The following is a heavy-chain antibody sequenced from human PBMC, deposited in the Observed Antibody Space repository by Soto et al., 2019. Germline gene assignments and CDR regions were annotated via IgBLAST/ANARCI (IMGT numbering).Heavy chain of an antibody. CDR2: ISYDGNKK. CDR3: AKDGPFRWNDLMRSAKYGMDV. D-gene: IGHD1-1*01. CDR1: GFTFSSNG. V-gene: IGHV3-30*18. J-gene: IGHJ6*02. Sequence: QVQLVEAGGGVVQPGPFLRLSCAASGFTFSSNGMYWVRQAPGKGLEWVALISYDGNKKYYADSVEGRFTISRDNSRNTLYLELNSLRNEDRAVYYCAKDGPFRWNDLMRSAKYGMDVWCRGSTVAVSS.